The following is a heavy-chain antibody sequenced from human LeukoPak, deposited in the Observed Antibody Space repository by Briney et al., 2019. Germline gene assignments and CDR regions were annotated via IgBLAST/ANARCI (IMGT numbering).Heavy chain of an antibody. V-gene: IGHV4-34*01. CDR2: INHSGST. Sequence: PSETLSLTCAVYGGSFSNYYWSWIRQPPGKGLEWIGEINHSGSTNYNPSLKSRVTISVDTSKNQFSLKLSSVTAADTAVYYCARAGLGDQRYDFWSGYYDYYYYYMDVWGKGTTVTVSS. D-gene: IGHD3-3*01. J-gene: IGHJ6*03. CDR3: ARAGLGDQRYDFWSGYYDYYYYYMDV. CDR1: GGSFSNYY.